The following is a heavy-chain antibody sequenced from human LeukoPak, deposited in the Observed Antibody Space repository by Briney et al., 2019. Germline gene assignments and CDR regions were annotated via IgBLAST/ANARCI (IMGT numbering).Heavy chain of an antibody. CDR2: ISGSGGST. CDR3: AKGVWSVDGSSWDFDY. V-gene: IGHV3-23*01. D-gene: IGHD6-13*01. Sequence: GGSLRLSCAASGFTFSSYGMSWVRQAPGKGLEWVSAISGSGGSTYYADSVKGRFTISRDNSKNTLYLQMNSLRAEDTAVYYCAKGVWSVDGSSWDFDYWGQGTLVTVSS. J-gene: IGHJ4*02. CDR1: GFTFSSYG.